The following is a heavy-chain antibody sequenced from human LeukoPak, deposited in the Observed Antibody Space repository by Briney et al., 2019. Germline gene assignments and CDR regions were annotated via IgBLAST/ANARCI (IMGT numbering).Heavy chain of an antibody. CDR3: AKAAWVVVDPPSSPASFFDY. CDR1: GFTFSSYG. Sequence: GGSLRLSCAASGFTFSSYGMSWVRQAPGKGLEWVSAISGSGGSTYYADSVKGRFTISRDNSKNTLYLQMNSLRAEDTAVYYCAKAAWVVVDPPSSPASFFDYWGQGTLVTVSS. D-gene: IGHD2-15*01. V-gene: IGHV3-23*01. J-gene: IGHJ4*02. CDR2: ISGSGGST.